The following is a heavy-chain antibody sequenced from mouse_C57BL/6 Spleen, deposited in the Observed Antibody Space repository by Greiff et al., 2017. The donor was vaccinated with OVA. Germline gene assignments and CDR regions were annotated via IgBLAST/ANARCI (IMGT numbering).Heavy chain of an antibody. V-gene: IGHV1-81*01. CDR2: IYPRSGNT. CDR1: GYTFTSYG. CDR3: APSRITTVDY. J-gene: IGHJ2*01. Sequence: VQLQESGAELARPGASVKLSCKASGYTFTSYGISWVKQRTGQGLEWIGEIYPRSGNTYYNEKFKGKATLTAEKSSSTAYMELRSLTSEDSAVYFCAPSRITTVDYWGQGTTLTVSS. D-gene: IGHD1-1*01.